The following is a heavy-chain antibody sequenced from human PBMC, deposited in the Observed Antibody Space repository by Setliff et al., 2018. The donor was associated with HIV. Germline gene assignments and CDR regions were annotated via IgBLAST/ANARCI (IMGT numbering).Heavy chain of an antibody. CDR3: ARGPSAGVIGRPDLYHWFDP. CDR1: GDSIRSQF. J-gene: IGHJ5*02. Sequence: SETLSLTCNLSGDSIRSQFWTWIRQTPGKGLEWIASIETTGTVNYSPSLKSRVSISLDPSRSQFSLTLRSVTAADTAVYYCARGPSAGVIGRPDLYHWFDPWGHGTLVTVSS. V-gene: IGHV4-4*08. CDR2: IETTGTV. D-gene: IGHD3-3*01.